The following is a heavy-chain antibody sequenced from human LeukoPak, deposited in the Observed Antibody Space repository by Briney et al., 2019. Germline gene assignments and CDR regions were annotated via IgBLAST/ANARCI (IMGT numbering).Heavy chain of an antibody. CDR2: ISSSSSYI. J-gene: IGHJ4*02. CDR3: AKPIVGYDSSGHR. CDR1: GFTFSSYS. Sequence: PGGSLRLSCAASGFTFSSYSMNWVRQAPGKGPEWVSSISSSSSYIYYADSVKGRFTISRDNSKNTLYLQMNSLRAEDTAVYYCAKPIVGYDSSGHRWGQGTLVTVSS. D-gene: IGHD3-22*01. V-gene: IGHV3-21*04.